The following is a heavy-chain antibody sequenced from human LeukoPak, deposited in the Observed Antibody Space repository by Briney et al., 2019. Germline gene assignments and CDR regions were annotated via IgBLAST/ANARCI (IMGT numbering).Heavy chain of an antibody. V-gene: IGHV3-72*01. J-gene: IGHJ4*02. Sequence: PGGSLRLSCAASGFTFSNYWMSWIRQAPGKGLEWVGRTRKRANSYTTEYAASVRGRFTISRDDSKKSLYLQMNSLKVEDTAVYYCARVGEDTGRSFDYWGQGTLVTVSS. CDR3: ARVGEDTGRSFDY. D-gene: IGHD5-18*01. CDR1: GFTFSNYW. CDR2: TRKRANSYTT.